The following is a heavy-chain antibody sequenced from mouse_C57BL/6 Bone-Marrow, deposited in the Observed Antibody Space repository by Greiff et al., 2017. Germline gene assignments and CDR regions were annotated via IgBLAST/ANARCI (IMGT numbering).Heavy chain of an antibody. V-gene: IGHV1-61*01. Sequence: QVQLQQPGAELVRPGSSVKLSCKASGYTFTSYWMDWVKQRPGQGLEWIGNIYPSDSETHYNQKFKDKATLTVDKSSSTAYMQLSSLTSEDSAVYYCARSHFGYGSSYDAMDYWGQGTSVTVSS. CDR1: GYTFTSYW. CDR3: ARSHFGYGSSYDAMDY. D-gene: IGHD1-1*01. CDR2: IYPSDSET. J-gene: IGHJ4*01.